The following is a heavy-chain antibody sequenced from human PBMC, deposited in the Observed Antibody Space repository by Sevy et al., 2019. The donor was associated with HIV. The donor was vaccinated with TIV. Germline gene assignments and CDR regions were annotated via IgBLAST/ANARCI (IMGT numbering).Heavy chain of an antibody. CDR1: GGSFSGYY. CDR2: INHSGST. J-gene: IGHJ4*02. V-gene: IGHV4-34*01. Sequence: SETLSLTCAVYGGSFSGYYWSWIRQPPGKGLEWIGEINHSGSTNYNPSLKSRVTISVDTCKNQSSLKLSSVTAADTAVYYCARGRGVAVAGTRISYWGQGTLVTVSS. D-gene: IGHD6-19*01. CDR3: ARGRGVAVAGTRISY.